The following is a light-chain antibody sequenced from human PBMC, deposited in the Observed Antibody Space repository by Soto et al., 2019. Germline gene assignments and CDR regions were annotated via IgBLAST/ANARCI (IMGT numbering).Light chain of an antibody. J-gene: IGLJ2*01. Sequence: QSALTQPPSVSAAPGQTVTISCSGSNSNIGTKNVCWYQQLPGTAPKLLIYDNIKRPSGIPDRFSASKSGTSATLAITGLQTGDEADYYCGTWDSSLSGGVFGGGTKVTVL. V-gene: IGLV1-51*01. CDR1: NSNIGTKN. CDR3: GTWDSSLSGGV. CDR2: DNI.